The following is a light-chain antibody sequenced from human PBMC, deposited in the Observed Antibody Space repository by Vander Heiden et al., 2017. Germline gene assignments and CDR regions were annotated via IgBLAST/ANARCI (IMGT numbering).Light chain of an antibody. CDR3: SSYAGSNFVV. J-gene: IGLJ2*01. CDR2: EVS. V-gene: IGLV2-8*01. CDR1: SSDVGGYNY. Sequence: QSSRTQPPPASGSPRQSVTNACTGTSSDVGGYNYVSWYPQHPGNAPNLMIYEVSKRPSGVPDRFSGSKSGNTASLTVSGRQAEDEADYYCSSYAGSNFVVFGGGTKLTVL.